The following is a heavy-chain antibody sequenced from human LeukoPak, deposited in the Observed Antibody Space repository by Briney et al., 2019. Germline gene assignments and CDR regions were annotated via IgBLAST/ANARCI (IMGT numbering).Heavy chain of an antibody. D-gene: IGHD1-26*01. J-gene: IGHJ4*02. Sequence: GGSLRLSCAASRFTFSSYAMSWVRQAPGKGLEWVAAISGSGGRTYYADSVKGRFTISRDNSKNTLYLQMNSLRAEDTAVYYCAKVWGSGSYYAFDYWGQGTLVTVSS. V-gene: IGHV3-23*01. CDR3: AKVWGSGSYYAFDY. CDR1: RFTFSSYA. CDR2: ISGSGGRT.